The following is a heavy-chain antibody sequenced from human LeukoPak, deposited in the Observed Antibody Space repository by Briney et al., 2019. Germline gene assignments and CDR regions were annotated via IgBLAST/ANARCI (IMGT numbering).Heavy chain of an antibody. CDR1: GGSISSSSYY. V-gene: IGHV4-39*07. CDR3: ARDGSSSWYFDY. CDR2: IYYSGST. D-gene: IGHD6-13*01. J-gene: IGHJ4*02. Sequence: SETLSLTCTVSGGSISSSSYYWGWIRQPPGKGLEWIGSIYYSGSTYYNPSLKSRVTISVDTSKNQFSLKLSSVTAADTAVYFCARDGSSSWYFDYWGQGTLVTVPS.